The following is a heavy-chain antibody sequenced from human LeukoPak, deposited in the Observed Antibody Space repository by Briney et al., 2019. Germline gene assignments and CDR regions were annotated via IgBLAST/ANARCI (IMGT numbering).Heavy chain of an antibody. D-gene: IGHD4-23*01. J-gene: IGHJ4*02. V-gene: IGHV4-34*01. CDR2: INDRGHT. CDR1: GGSFSGYH. Sequence: SETLSLTCAVHGGSFSGYHWNWIRLSPGKGLEWIGEINDRGHTNYNPSLESRITISVDTSKKQFSLNLSSVTAADTAVYYCARDPTTVVTTPYYFDFWGQGTLVTVSS. CDR3: ARDPTTVVTTPYYFDF.